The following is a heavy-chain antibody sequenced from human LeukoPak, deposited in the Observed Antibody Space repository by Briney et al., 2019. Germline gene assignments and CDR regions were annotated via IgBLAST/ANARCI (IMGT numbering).Heavy chain of an antibody. V-gene: IGHV4-59*08. J-gene: IGHJ4*02. CDR2: IYNSGST. CDR1: GGSISRYY. CDR3: ARHDSSGYKY. Sequence: PSETVSLTCTVSGGSISRYYWSWIRQPPGKGLEWIGYIYNSGSTKYNPSLKSRVTITVDTSKNRFSLKVTSVTAADTAIYYCARHDSSGYKYWGQGTLVTVSS. D-gene: IGHD3-22*01.